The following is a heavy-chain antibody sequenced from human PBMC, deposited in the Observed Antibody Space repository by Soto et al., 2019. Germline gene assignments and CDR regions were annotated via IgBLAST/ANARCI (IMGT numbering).Heavy chain of an antibody. D-gene: IGHD3-16*01. CDR3: TRDCELGY. CDR2: INPSGDAT. CDR1: GFTFTTYY. Sequence: QVLLVQSGAEVKKPGASVKVSCKASGFTFTTYYMHWVRQAPGQGLEWMGVINPSGDATTYAQRLQGRVTMTKDTSASTVYMELSSLRSEDTAVYYCTRDCELGYWGQGTLVTVSS. V-gene: IGHV1-46*04. J-gene: IGHJ4*02.